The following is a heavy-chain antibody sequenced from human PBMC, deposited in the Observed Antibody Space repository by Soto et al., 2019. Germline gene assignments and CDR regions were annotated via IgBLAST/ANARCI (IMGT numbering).Heavy chain of an antibody. CDR1: GDSVSSNSAA. Sequence: PSQTLSLTCAISGDSVSSNSAAWSWIRPSPSRGLEWLGRTYYRSKWYNNYAVSVKSRITINPDTSKNQFSLQLNSVTPGDTAVYYCARDRLGDGYNDYWGQGTLVTVSS. D-gene: IGHD5-12*01. CDR3: ARDRLGDGYNDY. J-gene: IGHJ4*02. CDR2: TYYRSKWYN. V-gene: IGHV6-1*01.